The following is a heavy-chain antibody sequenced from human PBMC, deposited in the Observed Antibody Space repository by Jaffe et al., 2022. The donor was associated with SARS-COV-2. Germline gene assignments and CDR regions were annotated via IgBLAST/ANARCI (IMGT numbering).Heavy chain of an antibody. D-gene: IGHD6-19*01. CDR1: GYSISSGYY. V-gene: IGHV4-38-2*02. J-gene: IGHJ6*03. CDR2: IHNSGST. Sequence: QVQLQESGPGLVKPSETLSLICSVSGYSISSGYYWGWIRQPPGEGLEWIGNIHNSGSTYYNPSLKSRVTISVDTSKNQFSLKLSSVTAADTAVYYCARTQGWLILYYYMDVWGKGTTVTVSS. CDR3: ARTQGWLILYYYMDV.